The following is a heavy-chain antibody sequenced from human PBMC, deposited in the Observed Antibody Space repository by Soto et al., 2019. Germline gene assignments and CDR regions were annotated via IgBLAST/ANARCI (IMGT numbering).Heavy chain of an antibody. CDR2: INPNSGDT. CDR3: GRGRSGELVVFY. V-gene: IGHV1-2*02. J-gene: IGHJ4*02. Sequence: QVQLVQSGAEMKKPGASVKVSCKASGYTFTGYYMHWVRQAPGQGLEWMGWINPNSGDTKYAQKFQGRVTMTRDTSISTVYMELSNLSPDDTAVYYCGRGRSGELVVFYWGQGTLVTVYS. CDR1: GYTFTGYY. D-gene: IGHD2-15*01.